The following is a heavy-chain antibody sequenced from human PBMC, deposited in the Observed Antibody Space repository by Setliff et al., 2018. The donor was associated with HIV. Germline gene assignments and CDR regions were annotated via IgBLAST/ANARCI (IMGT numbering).Heavy chain of an antibody. CDR1: GYTFTSYY. J-gene: IGHJ4*02. CDR3: ARDQKWRSHYYDSIVSSYYFDY. Sequence: ASVKVSCKASGYTFTSYYMHWVRQAPGQGLEWMGLINPSGGSTSYAQKFQGRVTMTRDTSTSTVYMELSSLRSEDTAVYYCARDQKWRSHYYDSIVSSYYFDYWGQGTLVTVSS. D-gene: IGHD3-22*01. CDR2: INPSGGST. V-gene: IGHV1-46*01.